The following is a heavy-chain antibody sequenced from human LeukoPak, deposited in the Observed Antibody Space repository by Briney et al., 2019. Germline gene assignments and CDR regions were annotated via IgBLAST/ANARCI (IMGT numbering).Heavy chain of an antibody. CDR1: GFTFSSYA. D-gene: IGHD3-3*01. J-gene: IGHJ4*02. CDR3: ARDHYDFWSGYYEVCLDY. CDR2: ISSNGGST. V-gene: IGHV3-64*01. Sequence: GGSLRLSCAASGFTFSSYAMHWVRQAPGKGLEYVSAISSNGGSTYYANSVKGRFTIPRDNSKNTLYLQMGSLRAEDMAVYYCARDHYDFWSGYYEVCLDYWGQGTLVTVSS.